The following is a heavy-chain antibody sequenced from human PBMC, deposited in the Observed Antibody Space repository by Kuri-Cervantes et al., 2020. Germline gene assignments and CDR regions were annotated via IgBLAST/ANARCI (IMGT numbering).Heavy chain of an antibody. CDR3: ARPRQTRWLTEGAFDI. CDR1: GFTFSNYG. Sequence: GESLKISCAASGFTFSNYGMHWVRQAPGKGLEWVTIIRNDGGNKYYADSVKGRFTISRDNSKNTLYLQMNSLRAEDTAVYYCARPRQTRWLTEGAFDIWGQGTMVTVSS. V-gene: IGHV3-30*02. D-gene: IGHD5-24*01. CDR2: IRNDGGNK. J-gene: IGHJ3*02.